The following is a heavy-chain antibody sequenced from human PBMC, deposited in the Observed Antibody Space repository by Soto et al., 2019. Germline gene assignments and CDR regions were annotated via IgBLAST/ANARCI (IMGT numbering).Heavy chain of an antibody. V-gene: IGHV3-23*01. CDR2: ISGSGGST. D-gene: IGHD3-3*01. Sequence: GGSLRLSCAASGFTFSSYAMSWVRQAPGKGLEWVSAISGSGGSTYYADSVKGRFTISRDNSKNTLYLQMNSLRAEDTAVYYCAKDSLERTVPWEKLTYYDFWSGLVQTYYYYYGMDVWGQGTTVTVSS. CDR3: AKDSLERTVPWEKLTYYDFWSGLVQTYYYYYGMDV. J-gene: IGHJ6*02. CDR1: GFTFSSYA.